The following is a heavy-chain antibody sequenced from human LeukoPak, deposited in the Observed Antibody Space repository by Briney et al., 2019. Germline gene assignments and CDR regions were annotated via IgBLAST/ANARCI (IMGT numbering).Heavy chain of an antibody. CDR1: GYTFNHHG. CDR2: ISCFNGDT. D-gene: IGHD3-9*01. CDR3: AIQVRYFAPMGYFDY. Sequence: GASVKVSCKASGYTFNHHGISWVRQAPGQGLEWMGWISCFNGDTHYAQKFQGRVTITADKSTSTAYMELSSLRSEDTAVYYCAIQVRYFAPMGYFDYWGQGTLVTVSS. J-gene: IGHJ4*02. V-gene: IGHV1-18*01.